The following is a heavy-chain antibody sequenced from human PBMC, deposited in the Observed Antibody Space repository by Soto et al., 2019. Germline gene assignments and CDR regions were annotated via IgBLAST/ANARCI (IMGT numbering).Heavy chain of an antibody. V-gene: IGHV3-74*01. Sequence: EVHLVESGGGLVQPGGSLRLSCAGSGFTFTNHWMHWVRQAPGKGLVWVSRISVDGRTTNYADSVKGRFTISRDNAKNTLYLQMNSLRSEDTAGYYCARDHANCGGDCYTNLFDPWGQGTLVTVSS. CDR3: ARDHANCGGDCYTNLFDP. CDR1: GFTFTNHW. CDR2: ISVDGRTT. J-gene: IGHJ5*02. D-gene: IGHD2-21*02.